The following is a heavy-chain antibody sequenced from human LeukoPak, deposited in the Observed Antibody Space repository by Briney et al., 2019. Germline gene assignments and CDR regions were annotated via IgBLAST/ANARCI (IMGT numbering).Heavy chain of an antibody. CDR2: ISSSSSYI. V-gene: IGHV3-21*01. D-gene: IGHD6-19*01. J-gene: IGHJ3*02. CDR1: GFTFSSYS. CDR3: AGDHAYSSGWYYAFDI. Sequence: SGGSLRLSCAASGFTFSSYSMNWVRQAPGKGLEWVSSISSSSSYIYYADSVKGRFTISRDNAKNSLYLQMNSLRAEDTAVYYCAGDHAYSSGWYYAFDIWGQGTMVTVSS.